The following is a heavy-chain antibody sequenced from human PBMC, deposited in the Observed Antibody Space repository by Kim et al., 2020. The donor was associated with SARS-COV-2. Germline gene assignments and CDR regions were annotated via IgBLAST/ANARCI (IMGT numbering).Heavy chain of an antibody. CDR1: GYTFTSYD. J-gene: IGHJ5*02. Sequence: ASVKVSCKASGYTFTSYDINWVRQATGQGLEWMGWMNPNSGNTGYAQKFQGRVTMTRNTSISTAYMELSSLRSEDTAVYYCARALRYFDWLLYPNWFDPWGQGTLVTVSS. V-gene: IGHV1-8*01. CDR3: ARALRYFDWLLYPNWFDP. CDR2: MNPNSGNT. D-gene: IGHD3-9*01.